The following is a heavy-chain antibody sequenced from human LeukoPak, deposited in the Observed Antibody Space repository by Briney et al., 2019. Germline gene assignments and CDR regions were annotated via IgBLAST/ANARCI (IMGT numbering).Heavy chain of an antibody. CDR2: IIPILGIA. J-gene: IGHJ4*02. V-gene: IGHV1-69*04. Sequence: SVKVSCMPSGGTFSSYAMSWVRQAPGQGLEWVGRIIPILGIANYAQKFQGRVTITADKSTSTAYMELSSLRSEDTAVYYCARVDTAMVIDYWGQGTLVTVSS. D-gene: IGHD5-18*01. CDR3: ARVDTAMVIDY. CDR1: GGTFSSYA.